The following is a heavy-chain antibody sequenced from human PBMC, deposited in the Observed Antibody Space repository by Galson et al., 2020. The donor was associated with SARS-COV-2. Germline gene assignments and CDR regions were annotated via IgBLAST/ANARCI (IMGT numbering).Heavy chain of an antibody. V-gene: IGHV5-51*01. CDR1: GYSFNKNW. CDR2: IYPGDSET. Sequence: GESLKISCQGSGYSFNKNWIAWVGQMPGKGLEWMGIIYPGDSETRYSPSFKGQVTISADKSINTTYLQWTSLKATDTAMYYCARQHTLWGGTSTEMDVWGQGTSVTVSS. CDR3: ARQHTLWGGTSTEMDV. J-gene: IGHJ6*02. D-gene: IGHD3-16*01.